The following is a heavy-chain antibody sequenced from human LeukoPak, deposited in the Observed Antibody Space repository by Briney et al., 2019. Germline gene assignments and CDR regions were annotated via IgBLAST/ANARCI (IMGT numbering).Heavy chain of an antibody. CDR2: IYYSGST. D-gene: IGHD3-10*01. Sequence: PSETLSLTCAVYGGSFSVYYRHWIRQPPGKGLEWIGYIYYSGSTNYNPSLKSRVTISVDTSKNQFSLKLSSVTAADTAVYYCARDRITMVRGVIIPYFDYWGQGTLVTVSS. V-gene: IGHV4-59*01. J-gene: IGHJ4*02. CDR3: ARDRITMVRGVIIPYFDY. CDR1: GGSFSVYY.